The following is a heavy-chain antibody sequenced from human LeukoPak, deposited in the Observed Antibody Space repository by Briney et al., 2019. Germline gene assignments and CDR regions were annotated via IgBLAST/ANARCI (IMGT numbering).Heavy chain of an antibody. CDR3: ARPITGIAHMNV. Sequence: SVKVSCKASGYTFTGYYMHWVRQAPGQGLEWMGGIIPIFGTANYALKFQGRVTITADESTSTAYMELSSLRSEDTAVYYCARPITGIAHMNVWGKGTTVTLSS. V-gene: IGHV1-69*13. CDR2: IIPIFGTA. J-gene: IGHJ6*03. D-gene: IGHD1-20*01. CDR1: GYTFTGYY.